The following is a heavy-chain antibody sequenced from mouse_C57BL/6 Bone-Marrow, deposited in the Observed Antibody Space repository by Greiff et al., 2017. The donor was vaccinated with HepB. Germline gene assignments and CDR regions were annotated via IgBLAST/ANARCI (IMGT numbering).Heavy chain of an antibody. CDR1: GYTFTDYY. V-gene: IGHV1-84*01. Sequence: VQLQQSGPELVKPGASVKISCKASGYTFTDYYINWVKQRPGQGLEWIGWIYPGSGNTKYNEKFKGKATLTVDTSSSPAYMQLSSLTSEDSAVYFCARLGGNYGRDCRYFDYWGQGTTLTVSS. CDR3: ARLGGNYGRDCRYFDY. D-gene: IGHD2-1*01. J-gene: IGHJ2*01. CDR2: IYPGSGNT.